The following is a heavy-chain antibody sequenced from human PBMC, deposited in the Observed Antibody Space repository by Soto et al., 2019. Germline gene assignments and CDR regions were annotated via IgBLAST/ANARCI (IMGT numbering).Heavy chain of an antibody. CDR3: ARDLDSNSFGCDY. D-gene: IGHD4-4*01. CDR1: GFTFRSYD. V-gene: IGHV3-33*01. CDR2: IWYDGTNK. Sequence: QVQLVESGGGVVQPGRSLRLSCAASGFTFRSYDMHWVRQAPGKGLEWVAVIWYDGTNKYYADSVKGRFTISRDNSKNTLYLQMNSLRAEDTAVYYCARDLDSNSFGCDYWGQGTLVTVSS. J-gene: IGHJ4*02.